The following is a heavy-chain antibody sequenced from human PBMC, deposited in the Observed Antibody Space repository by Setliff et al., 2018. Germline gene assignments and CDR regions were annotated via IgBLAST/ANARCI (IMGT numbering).Heavy chain of an antibody. CDR2: IWYDGNNK. Sequence: PGGSLRLSCVASGFDFSSYGMHWVRQAPGKGLEWVSVIWYDGNNKDHADSVKGRFTISRDNSKNTLYLQMDSLRVEDTAVYYCVRGEMFSTSPRADWGQGTQVTVSS. CDR1: GFDFSSYG. D-gene: IGHD2-2*01. CDR3: VRGEMFSTSPRAD. V-gene: IGHV3-33*01. J-gene: IGHJ4*02.